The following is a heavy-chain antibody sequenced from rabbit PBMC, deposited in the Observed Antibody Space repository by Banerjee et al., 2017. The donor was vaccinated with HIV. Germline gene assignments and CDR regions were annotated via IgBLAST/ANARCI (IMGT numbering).Heavy chain of an antibody. D-gene: IGHD4-2*01. CDR1: GFSFSSGYD. CDR3: ARDGTGSSDFPFNF. CDR2: IYTGSSGST. J-gene: IGHJ6*01. Sequence: QEQLVESGGGLVQPGGTLTLTCKASGFSFSSGYDMCWVRQAPGKGLEWIACIYTGSSGSTYYASWAKGRFTISKTSSTTVTLQMTTLTAADTATYFCARDGTGSSDFPFNFWGPGTLVTVS. V-gene: IGHV1S45*01.